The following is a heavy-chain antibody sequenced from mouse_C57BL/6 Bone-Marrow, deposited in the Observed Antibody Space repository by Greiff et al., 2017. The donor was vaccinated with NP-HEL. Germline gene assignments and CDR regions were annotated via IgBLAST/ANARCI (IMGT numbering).Heavy chain of an antibody. V-gene: IGHV5-16*01. J-gene: IGHJ2*01. CDR2: INYDGSST. CDR1: GFTFSDYY. CDR3: ARIMVTNYFDY. D-gene: IGHD2-2*01. Sequence: EVQVVESEGGLVQPGRSMKLSCTASGFTFSDYYMAWVRQVPEKGLEWVANINYDGSSTYYLDSLKSRFIISRDNAKNMLYLQMSSLKSEDTATYYCARIMVTNYFDYWGQGTTLTVSS.